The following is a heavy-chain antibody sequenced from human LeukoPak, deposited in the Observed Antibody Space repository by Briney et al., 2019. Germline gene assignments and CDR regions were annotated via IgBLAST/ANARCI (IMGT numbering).Heavy chain of an antibody. Sequence: SETLSLTCAVSGDSISSDNWWTWVRQPPGKGLEWIGEINHSGSTNYKPSLKSRVTISVDTSKNQFSLKLSSVTAADTAVYYCARHGKLQYYYMDVWGKGTTVTISS. CDR3: ARHGKLQYYYMDV. CDR2: INHSGST. CDR1: GDSISSDNW. J-gene: IGHJ6*03. V-gene: IGHV4-4*02. D-gene: IGHD3-9*01.